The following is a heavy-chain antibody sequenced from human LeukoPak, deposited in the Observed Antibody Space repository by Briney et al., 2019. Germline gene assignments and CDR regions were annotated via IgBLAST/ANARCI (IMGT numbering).Heavy chain of an antibody. J-gene: IGHJ5*02. D-gene: IGHD1-26*01. CDR2: IYYSGST. Sequence: SETLSLTCTVSGGSVSSGSYYWSWIRQPPGKGLEWIGYIYYSGSTNYNPSLKSRVTISVDTSKNQFSLKLSSVTAADTAVYYCARDQSGIYYLSWGQGTLVTVSS. CDR1: GGSVSSGSYY. V-gene: IGHV4-61*01. CDR3: ARDQSGIYYLS.